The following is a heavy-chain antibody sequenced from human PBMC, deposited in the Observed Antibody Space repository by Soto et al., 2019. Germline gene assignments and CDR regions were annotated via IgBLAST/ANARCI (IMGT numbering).Heavy chain of an antibody. CDR2: ISYDGSNK. Sequence: GGSLRLSCAASGFTFSSYAMHWVRQAPGKGLEWVAVISYDGSNKYYADSVKGRFTISRDNSKSTLYLQMNSLRAEDTAVYYCAREFSGSSFWLDPWGQGTLVTVYS. J-gene: IGHJ5*02. D-gene: IGHD6-6*01. V-gene: IGHV3-30-3*01. CDR1: GFTFSSYA. CDR3: AREFSGSSFWLDP.